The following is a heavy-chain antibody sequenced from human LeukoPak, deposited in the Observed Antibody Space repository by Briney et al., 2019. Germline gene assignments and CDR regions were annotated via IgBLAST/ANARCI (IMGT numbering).Heavy chain of an antibody. CDR1: GFTFSSYA. D-gene: IGHD3-9*01. CDR2: ISSSGGT. Sequence: GGSLRLSRAASGFTFSSYAINWVRQAPGKGLEWVSVISSSGGTDSADSVKGRFTISRDPSKNTLYLQMNSLRAGDTAVYYCAKEGVPGILNYWGQGTPVTVSS. V-gene: IGHV3-23*01. CDR3: AKEGVPGILNY. J-gene: IGHJ4*02.